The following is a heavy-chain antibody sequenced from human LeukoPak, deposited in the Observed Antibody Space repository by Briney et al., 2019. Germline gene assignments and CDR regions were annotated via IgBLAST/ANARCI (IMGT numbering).Heavy chain of an antibody. J-gene: IGHJ4*02. CDR1: GCSFNTCA. Sequence: GGSLRLSCAASGCSFNTCAMSWVRQAPGKGLEWVSTISGGGRSTDYADSVKGQYTISRDNSKNTLYLQMNSLRAEDTAVYYCARERYFDYWGQGTLVTVSS. CDR3: ARERYFDY. V-gene: IGHV3-23*01. CDR2: ISGGGRST.